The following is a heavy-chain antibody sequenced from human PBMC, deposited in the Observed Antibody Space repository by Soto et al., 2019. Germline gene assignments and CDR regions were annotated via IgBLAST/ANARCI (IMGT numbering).Heavy chain of an antibody. CDR2: IYYSGST. V-gene: IGHV4-31*03. J-gene: IGHJ4*02. D-gene: IGHD2-21*01. CDR1: GGSISSGNYF. CDR3: ARGRDCVGGERDY. Sequence: QVQLQESGPGLVKPSQTLSLTCTVSGGSISSGNYFWSWIRQHPGKVLEWIGYIYYSGSTNYNPSLKSRVTIAGHTSKIPFRLNLSSVTAAETSVYYSARGRDCVGGERDYWGQATLVTVSS.